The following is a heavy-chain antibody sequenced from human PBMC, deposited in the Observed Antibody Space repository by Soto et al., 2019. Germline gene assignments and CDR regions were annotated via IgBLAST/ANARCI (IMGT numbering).Heavy chain of an antibody. Sequence: QVQLQESGPGLVKPSQTLSLTCTVSGGSISSGGYYWSWIRQHPGKGLEWIGYIYYSGSNYYNPSLKSRVTISVDTSKNQFSLKLSSVTAADTAVDYCARGGKGLGYGDYGYYFDYWGQGTLVTVSS. J-gene: IGHJ4*02. V-gene: IGHV4-31*03. CDR1: GGSISSGGYY. CDR3: ARGGKGLGYGDYGYYFDY. CDR2: IYYSGSN. D-gene: IGHD4-17*01.